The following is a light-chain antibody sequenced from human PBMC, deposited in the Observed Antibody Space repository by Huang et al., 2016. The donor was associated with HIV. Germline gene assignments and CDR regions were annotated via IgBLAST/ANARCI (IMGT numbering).Light chain of an antibody. CDR1: QDIGNH. Sequence: DIQMTQSPSSQSTSIGDRVTITCQASQDIGNHLNWFQQKPGKAPKLLIYGASNLETVVTSRFSGSGSGTDFTFTISTLQPEDIATYYCQQYDNFPYTFGRGTKLDIK. V-gene: IGKV1-33*01. CDR3: QQYDNFPYT. CDR2: GAS. J-gene: IGKJ2*01.